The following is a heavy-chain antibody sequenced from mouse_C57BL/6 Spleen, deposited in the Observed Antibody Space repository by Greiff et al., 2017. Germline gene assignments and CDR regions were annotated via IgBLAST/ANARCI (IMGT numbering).Heavy chain of an antibody. CDR3: ASERDVMDY. CDR2: ISYDGSN. V-gene: IGHV3-6*01. J-gene: IGHJ4*01. Sequence: EVKLMESGPGLVKPSQSLSLTCSVTGYSITSGYYWNWIRQFPGNKLEWMGYISYDGSNNYNPSLKNRISITRDTSKNQFFLKLNSVTTEDTATYYCASERDVMDYWGQGTSVTVSS. CDR1: GYSITSGYY.